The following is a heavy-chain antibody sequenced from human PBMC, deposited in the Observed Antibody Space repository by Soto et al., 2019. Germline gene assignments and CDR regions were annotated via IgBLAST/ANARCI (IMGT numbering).Heavy chain of an antibody. V-gene: IGHV1-3*01. CDR1: GYTFSSYY. Sequence: GASVKVSCTASGYTFSSYYMHWIRQAPGQRLEWVGWINGDDGNTHYSQKFQGRLTITRDISASTAYMELSNLRSEDTALYYCARGQAANDYWGRGTLVTVSS. J-gene: IGHJ4*02. CDR2: INGDDGNT. CDR3: ARGQAANDY. D-gene: IGHD6-25*01.